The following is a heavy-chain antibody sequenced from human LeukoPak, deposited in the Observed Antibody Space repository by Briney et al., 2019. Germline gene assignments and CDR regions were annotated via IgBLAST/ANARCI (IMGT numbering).Heavy chain of an antibody. CDR1: GFTVSSND. D-gene: IGHD5-12*01. CDR3: ARDALGYGGQNYGMDV. CDR2: IYSGGST. V-gene: IGHV3-53*01. Sequence: GGSLRLSCAASGFTVSSNDMSWVRQAPGKGLEWVSVIYSGGSTYYADSVKGRFTVSRDNSKNTLYLQMNSLRAEDTAVYYCARDALGYGGQNYGMDVWGKGATVTVSS. J-gene: IGHJ6*04.